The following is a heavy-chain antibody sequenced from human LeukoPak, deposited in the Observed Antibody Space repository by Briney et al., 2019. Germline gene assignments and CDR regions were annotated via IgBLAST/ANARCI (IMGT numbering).Heavy chain of an antibody. Sequence: SETLSLTCTVSGGSISSYYRSWIGQPAGKGLEWIGRIYTSGSTNYNPSLKRRVTMSVDTSKNQFSLKLSSVTAADTAVYYCARGNIAAAGRAFDYWGQGTLVTVSS. V-gene: IGHV4-4*07. CDR3: ARGNIAAAGRAFDY. J-gene: IGHJ4*02. CDR1: GGSISSYY. CDR2: IYTSGST. D-gene: IGHD6-13*01.